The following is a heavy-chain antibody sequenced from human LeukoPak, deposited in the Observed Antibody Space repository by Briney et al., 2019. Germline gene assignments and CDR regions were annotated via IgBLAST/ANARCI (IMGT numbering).Heavy chain of an antibody. Sequence: SQTLSLTCAISGDSVSSNSAAWNWIRQSPSRGLEWLGRTYYRSKWYNDYAVSVKSRITINPDTSKNQFSLQLNSVTPEDTAVYYCARDRYGGDCYPPDNWFDPWGQGTLVTVSS. CDR2: TYYRSKWYN. V-gene: IGHV6-1*01. CDR1: GDSVSSNSAA. J-gene: IGHJ5*02. D-gene: IGHD2-21*02. CDR3: ARDRYGGDCYPPDNWFDP.